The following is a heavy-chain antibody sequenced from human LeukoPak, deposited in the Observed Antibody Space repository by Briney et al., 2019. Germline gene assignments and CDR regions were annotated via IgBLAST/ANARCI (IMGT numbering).Heavy chain of an antibody. Sequence: GGSLRLSCAASGFTFSSYAMHWVRQAPGKGLEWVAVISYDGSNKYYADSVKGRFTISRDNSKNTLYLQMNSLRAEDTAVYYCARDPREEYYFDYWGQGTLVAVSS. CDR1: GFTFSSYA. J-gene: IGHJ4*02. CDR2: ISYDGSNK. V-gene: IGHV3-30-3*01. CDR3: ARDPREEYYFDY.